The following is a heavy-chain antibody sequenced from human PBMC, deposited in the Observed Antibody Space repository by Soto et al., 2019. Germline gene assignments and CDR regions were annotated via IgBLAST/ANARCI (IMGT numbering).Heavy chain of an antibody. CDR2: IIPIFGTA. J-gene: IGHJ6*02. D-gene: IGHD3-3*01. V-gene: IGHV1-69*13. Sequence: SVKVSCKASGGTFSSYGISWVRQAPGQGLEWMGGIIPIFGTANYAQKFQGRVTITADESTSTAYMELSSLRSEDTAVYYCASSIFGVDIMFTDYYYYGMDVWG. CDR3: ASSIFGVDIMFTDYYYYGMDV. CDR1: GGTFSSYG.